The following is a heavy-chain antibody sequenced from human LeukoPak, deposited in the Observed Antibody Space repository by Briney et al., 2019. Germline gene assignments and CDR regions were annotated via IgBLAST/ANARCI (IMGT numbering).Heavy chain of an antibody. CDR1: GYTLTELS. J-gene: IGHJ3*02. D-gene: IGHD1-7*01. CDR2: FDPEDGET. V-gene: IGHV1-24*01. Sequence: ASVKVSCKVSGYTLTELSMHWVRQAPGKGLEWMGGFDPEDGETIYAQKFQGRVTMTEDTSTDTAYMELSSLRSEDTAVCYCATDRTGTKKYVAFDIWGQGTMVTVSS. CDR3: ATDRTGTKKYVAFDI.